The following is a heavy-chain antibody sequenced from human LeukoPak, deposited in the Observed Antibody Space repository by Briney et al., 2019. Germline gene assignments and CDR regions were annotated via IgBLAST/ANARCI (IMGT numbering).Heavy chain of an antibody. CDR1: GYTFTSYY. V-gene: IGHV1-46*01. D-gene: IGHD4-23*01. CDR3: ARVYAGGLGRDSGYFDL. CDR2: INPSGGST. Sequence: GASVKVSCKASGYTFTSYYMHWVRQAPGQGLEWMGIINPSGGSTSYAQKFQGRVTMTRDTSTSTVYMELSSLRSDDTAVYYCARVYAGGLGRDSGYFDLWGRGTLVTVSS. J-gene: IGHJ2*01.